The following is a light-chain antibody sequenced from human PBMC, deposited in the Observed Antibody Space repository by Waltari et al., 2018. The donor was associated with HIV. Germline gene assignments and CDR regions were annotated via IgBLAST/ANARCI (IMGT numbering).Light chain of an antibody. CDR2: EVS. J-gene: IGLJ1*01. CDR3: ISYTTSSTPYV. V-gene: IGLV2-14*01. CDR1: SSDVGGYNF. Sequence: QSALTQPASVSGSPGQSITISCTGTSSDVGGYNFVSWYQQYPGKAPKLMIYEVSNRPSGVADRFSGSKSAKTASLTISGLRAEDEADYYCISYTTSSTPYVLGTGTTVTVL.